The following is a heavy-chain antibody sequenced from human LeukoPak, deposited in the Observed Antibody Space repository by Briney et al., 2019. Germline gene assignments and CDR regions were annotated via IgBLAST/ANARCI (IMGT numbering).Heavy chain of an antibody. Sequence: SETLSLTCTVSGGSISSGGYYWSWIRQPPGKGLEWIGYIYYSGSTYYNPSLKSRVTISVDTSKNQFSLKLSSVTAADTAVYYCARAGYSYGYFGYWGQGTLVTVSS. D-gene: IGHD5-18*01. CDR3: ARAGYSYGYFGY. CDR2: IYYSGST. J-gene: IGHJ4*02. CDR1: GGSISSGGYY. V-gene: IGHV4-31*03.